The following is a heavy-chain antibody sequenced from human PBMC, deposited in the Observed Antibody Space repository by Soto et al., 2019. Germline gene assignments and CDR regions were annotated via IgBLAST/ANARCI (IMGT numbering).Heavy chain of an antibody. D-gene: IGHD2-15*01. Sequence: GGSLRLSCAASGFTFSSYSMNWVRQAPGKGLEWVSTISSTSIYIYYADSVRCRFTISRDHSTKTLYLQMSSLRADDSAVYFCARGSKDSYPGSRIFDFWGRGTLVTVSS. J-gene: IGHJ4*02. CDR3: ARGSKDSYPGSRIFDF. CDR1: GFTFSSYS. CDR2: ISSTSIYI. V-gene: IGHV3-21*04.